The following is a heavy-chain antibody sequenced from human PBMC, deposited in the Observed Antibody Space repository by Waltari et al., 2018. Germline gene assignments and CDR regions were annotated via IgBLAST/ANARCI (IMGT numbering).Heavy chain of an antibody. Sequence: EVQLVESGGGLVQPGGSLRLSCAASGFTFSSYWMSWVRQAPGKGLEWVANIKQDGSEKYYVDSVKGRFTISRDNAKNSLYLQMNSLRAEDTAVYYCARDLYCGGDCYSFYYYMDVWGKGPRSPSP. CDR3: ARDLYCGGDCYSFYYYMDV. D-gene: IGHD2-21*01. CDR1: GFTFSSYW. J-gene: IGHJ6*03. CDR2: IKQDGSEK. V-gene: IGHV3-7*01.